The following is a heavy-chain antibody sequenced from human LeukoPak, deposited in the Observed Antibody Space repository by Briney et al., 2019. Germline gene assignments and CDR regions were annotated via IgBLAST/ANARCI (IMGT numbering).Heavy chain of an antibody. V-gene: IGHV3-30*02. CDR1: GFSFSSYG. J-gene: IGHJ4*02. D-gene: IGHD3-22*01. CDR2: IRYDGSNK. CDR3: AKEYHYDNSGPDY. Sequence: GGSLRLSCAASGFSFSSYGMHWVRQGPGKGLEWVAFIRYDGSNKYYADSVKGRLTISRDNSQNTVYLQMNSLRAEDTAVYYCAKEYHYDNSGPDYWGQGTLVTVSS.